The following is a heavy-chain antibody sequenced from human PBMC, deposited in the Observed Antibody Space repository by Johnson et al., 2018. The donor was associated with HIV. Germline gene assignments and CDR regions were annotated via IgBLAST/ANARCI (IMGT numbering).Heavy chain of an antibody. V-gene: IGHV3-30*14. D-gene: IGHD3-3*01. CDR2: ISYDGSNQ. Sequence: QVQLVESGGGVVQPGRSLRLSCAASGFTFTTYAMHWVRQAPGQGLEWVAVISYDGSNQYYADSVKGRFTISRDNSKSTLYLQMDSLRAEDTAVYYCATDYNFWSGRPDSFDVWGQGTMVSVSS. J-gene: IGHJ3*01. CDR1: GFTFTTYA. CDR3: ATDYNFWSGRPDSFDV.